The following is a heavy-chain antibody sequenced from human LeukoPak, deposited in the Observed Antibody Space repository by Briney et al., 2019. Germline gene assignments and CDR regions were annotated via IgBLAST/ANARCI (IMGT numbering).Heavy chain of an antibody. CDR1: GFTFSSYG. CDR3: AKDRQWLVRGKYYFDY. D-gene: IGHD6-19*01. CDR2: ISYDGSNK. Sequence: GGSLRLSCAASGFTFSSYGMHWVRQAPGKGLEWVAVISYDGSNKYYADSVKGRFTISRDNSKNTLYLQMNSLRAEDTAVYYCAKDRQWLVRGKYYFDYWGQGTLVTVPS. V-gene: IGHV3-30*18. J-gene: IGHJ4*02.